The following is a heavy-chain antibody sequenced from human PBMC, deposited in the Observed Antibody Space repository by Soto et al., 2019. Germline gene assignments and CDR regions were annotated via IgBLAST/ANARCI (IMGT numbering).Heavy chain of an antibody. CDR2: IYYSGST. D-gene: IGHD2-15*01. Sequence: SETLSLTCTVSGGSISSYYWSWIRQPPGKGLEWIGYIYYSGSTNYNPSLKSRVTISVDTSKNQFSLKLSSVTAADTAVYYCARHIGYCSGGSCYSVYFDYWGQGTLVTVSS. J-gene: IGHJ4*02. V-gene: IGHV4-59*08. CDR1: GGSISSYY. CDR3: ARHIGYCSGGSCYSVYFDY.